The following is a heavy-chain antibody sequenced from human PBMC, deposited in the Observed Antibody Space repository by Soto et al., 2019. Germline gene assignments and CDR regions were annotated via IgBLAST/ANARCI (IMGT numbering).Heavy chain of an antibody. CDR3: AEDRSLAGADAPWFAP. D-gene: IGHD6-19*01. CDR2: ISYDGSNK. CDR1: GFTFSSYG. Sequence: QVQLVESGGGVVQPGRSLRLSCEASGFTFSSYGMHWVRQAPGKGLEWVAVISYDGSNKYYADSVKGRFTIARDNSKNTLYLQMNGLRAEDTALYYGAEDRSLAGADAPWFAPGGQGTLVTVSS. V-gene: IGHV3-30*18. J-gene: IGHJ5*02.